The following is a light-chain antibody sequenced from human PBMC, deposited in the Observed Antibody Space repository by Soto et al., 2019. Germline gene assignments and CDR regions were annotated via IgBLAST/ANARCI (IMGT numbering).Light chain of an antibody. Sequence: QSVLTQPPSVSGAPGQRVTMSCTGSSSNIGAGYDVHWFQQLPGTAPRLLIYGNINRLAGVPVRFSGSKSGTSASLAITGLQAEDEADNYCHSYDSSLSAWVFGGGTKLTVL. J-gene: IGLJ2*01. CDR3: HSYDSSLSAWV. CDR1: SSNIGAGYD. V-gene: IGLV1-40*01. CDR2: GNI.